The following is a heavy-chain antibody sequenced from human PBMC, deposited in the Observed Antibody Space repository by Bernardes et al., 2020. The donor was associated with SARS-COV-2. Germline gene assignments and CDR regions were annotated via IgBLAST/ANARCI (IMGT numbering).Heavy chain of an antibody. D-gene: IGHD1-1*01. V-gene: IGHV3-72*01. CDR2: SRDRAAGHTT. J-gene: IGHJ4*02. CDR3: AKDLLGTGAWDY. CDR1: GFVFSENY. Sequence: GGSLRLSCAASGFVFSENYMDWVRQPPGRGLEWIGRSRDRAAGHTTKYAASVEGRFTVSRDLSKNLLYLQMSSLTIEDTAVYFCAKDLLGTGAWDYWGRGTLVTVSS.